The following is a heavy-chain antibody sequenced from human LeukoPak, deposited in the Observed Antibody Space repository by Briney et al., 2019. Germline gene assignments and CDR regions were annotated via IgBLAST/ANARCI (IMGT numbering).Heavy chain of an antibody. CDR3: ARDLNGGYNP. CDR1: GFTFSSYS. CDR2: ISSSSSYI. V-gene: IGHV3-21*01. D-gene: IGHD5-12*01. J-gene: IGHJ5*02. Sequence: GGSLRLSCAASGFTFSSYSMNWVRQAPGKGLEWVSSISSSSSYIYYADSVKGRLTISRDNAKNSLYLQMNSLRAEDTAVYYCARDLNGGYNPWGQGTLVTVSS.